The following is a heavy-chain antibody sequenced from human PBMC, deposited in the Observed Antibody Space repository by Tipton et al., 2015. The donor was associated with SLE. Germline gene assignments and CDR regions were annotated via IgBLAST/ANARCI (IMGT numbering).Heavy chain of an antibody. D-gene: IGHD3-10*01. CDR3: AREGITMVQGGFDY. CDR1: GGSFSGYY. J-gene: IGHJ4*02. Sequence: TLSLTCAVYGGSFSGYYWSWIRQPPGKGLEWIGEVNHSGSTNYNPSLKSRVTIFVDTSKNQFSLKLSSVTAADAAVYYCAREGITMVQGGFDYWGQGALVTVSS. V-gene: IGHV4-34*01. CDR2: VNHSGST.